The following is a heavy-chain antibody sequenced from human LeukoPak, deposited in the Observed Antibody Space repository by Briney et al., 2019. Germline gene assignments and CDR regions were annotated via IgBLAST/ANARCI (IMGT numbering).Heavy chain of an antibody. J-gene: IGHJ5*02. CDR2: IFYGGST. D-gene: IGHD3-3*01. CDR1: GGSISSDNW. Sequence: SETLSLTCTASGGSISSDNWWTWVRQPPGKGLEWIAEIFYGGSTNYNPSLKSRVTISIDKSKNQFSLDLSSVTAADTAVYYCARGLNYDLNHWGQGTLVTVSS. CDR3: ARGLNYDLNH. V-gene: IGHV4-4*02.